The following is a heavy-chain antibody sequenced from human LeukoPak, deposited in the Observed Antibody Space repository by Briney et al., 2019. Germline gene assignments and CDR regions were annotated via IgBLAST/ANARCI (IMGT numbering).Heavy chain of an antibody. J-gene: IGHJ4*02. D-gene: IGHD3-10*01. Sequence: SVKVSCRASGGTFSNFAISWVRQAPGQGLEWMGRIIPLLDMTNYAQNFQGRVTITADKSTSTTYMELRSLRSEDTAMYYCARDSSGTQVWLFDYWGQGTLVTVSS. V-gene: IGHV1-69*04. CDR2: IIPLLDMT. CDR3: ARDSSGTQVWLFDY. CDR1: GGTFSNFA.